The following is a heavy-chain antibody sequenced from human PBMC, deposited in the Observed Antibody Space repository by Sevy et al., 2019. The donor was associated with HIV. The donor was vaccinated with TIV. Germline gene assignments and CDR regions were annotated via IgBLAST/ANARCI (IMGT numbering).Heavy chain of an antibody. Sequence: SETLSLTCTVSGDSISSSTYHWGWIRQSPGKGLEWIGNIYYSGNTNYKPSLTSRATISVDTSKNQFSLNLTSVTAADTAVYYCARVVDFWSGYLDYWGQGTLVTVSS. V-gene: IGHV4-39*01. CDR1: GDSISSSTYH. CDR2: IYYSGNT. D-gene: IGHD3-3*01. J-gene: IGHJ4*01. CDR3: ARVVDFWSGYLDY.